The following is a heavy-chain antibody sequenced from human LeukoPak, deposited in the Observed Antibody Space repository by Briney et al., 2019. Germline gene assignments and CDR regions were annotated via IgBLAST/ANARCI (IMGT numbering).Heavy chain of an antibody. V-gene: IGHV3-7*01. CDR1: KFTFSNAW. J-gene: IGHJ5*01. CDR2: IKRDGSEK. D-gene: IGHD3-10*01. CDR3: ARGSVVDESGSYYRWFDL. Sequence: GGSLRLSCAASKFTFSNAWMSWVRQAPGKGLEWVANIKRDGSEKNYVDSVRGRFTVSRDNRENSLYLHLNSLGVEDTAVYYCARGSVVDESGSYYRWFDLWGQGSLVTVS.